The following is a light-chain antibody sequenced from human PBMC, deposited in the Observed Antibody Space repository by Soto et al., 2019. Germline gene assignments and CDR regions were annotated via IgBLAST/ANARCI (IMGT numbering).Light chain of an antibody. J-gene: IGKJ1*01. CDR2: GAS. CDR3: QRYNKDSPAT. CDR1: QDIAHF. V-gene: IGKV1-27*01. Sequence: DIQLTQSPSSLSAFVGDRVTFTCRASQDIAHFLAWYQQRPGEVPRLLIYGASTLQSGVPPRVSGSGFGTDFPRAITSLQSEDVPTFYCQRYNKDSPATFGPGTKGEIK.